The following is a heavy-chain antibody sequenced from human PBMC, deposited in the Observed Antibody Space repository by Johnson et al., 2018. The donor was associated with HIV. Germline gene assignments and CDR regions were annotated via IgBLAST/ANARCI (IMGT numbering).Heavy chain of an antibody. D-gene: IGHD3-16*01. CDR2: INWNGGSA. V-gene: IGHV3-20*04. CDR1: GFTFDDHG. J-gene: IGHJ3*02. CDR3: AKEAYYVEAFDI. Sequence: MQLVESGGGVVRPGGSLRLSCAASGFTFDDHGINWVRQAPGRGLEWVSGINWNGGSAGYTDSVTGRFTISRDNAKNSLYLQMSILRAEDTAVYFCAKEAYYVEAFDIWGQGTMVTVSS.